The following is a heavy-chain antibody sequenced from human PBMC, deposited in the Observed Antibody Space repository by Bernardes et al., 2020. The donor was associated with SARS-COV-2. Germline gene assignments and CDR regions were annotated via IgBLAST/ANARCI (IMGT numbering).Heavy chain of an antibody. CDR1: GGSFSGYY. Sequence: SETLSLTCAVYGGSFSGYYWSWIRQPPGKGLEWIGEINHSGSTNYNPSLKSRVTISVDTSKNQFSLKLSSVTAADTAVYYCARRPLGYCSSTSCYRNAFDIWGQGTMVTVSS. CDR2: INHSGST. V-gene: IGHV4-34*01. J-gene: IGHJ3*02. CDR3: ARRPLGYCSSTSCYRNAFDI. D-gene: IGHD2-2*02.